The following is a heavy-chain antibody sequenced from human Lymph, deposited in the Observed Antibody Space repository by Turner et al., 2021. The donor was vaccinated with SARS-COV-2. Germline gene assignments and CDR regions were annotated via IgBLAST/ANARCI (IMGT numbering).Heavy chain of an antibody. D-gene: IGHD2-8*02. J-gene: IGHJ6*02. Sequence: QVQLVESGGGVVHPGRSLRLSCAASGFTFSSYAMHWVRQAPGKGLEWVAVISDDGSNKYYADSVKGRFTISRDNSKNTLYLQMNSLRAEDTAVYYCARDTGGQVDVWGQGTTVTVSS. CDR3: ARDTGGQVDV. CDR1: GFTFSSYA. CDR2: ISDDGSNK. V-gene: IGHV3-30-3*01.